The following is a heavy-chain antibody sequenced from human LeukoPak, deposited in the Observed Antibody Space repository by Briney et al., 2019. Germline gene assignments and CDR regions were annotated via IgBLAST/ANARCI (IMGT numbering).Heavy chain of an antibody. CDR2: IEIDESDK. CDR3: AKDGYCSGGSCYPKHFDY. CDR1: GFTLSSYG. Sequence: PGGSRRPSCAASGFTLSSYGMHWVRQAPGKGLEWVAFIEIDESDKYYADSVKGRFTISRDNSRNTLYLQMNSLRAEDTAVYYCAKDGYCSGGSCYPKHFDYWGQGTLVTVSS. J-gene: IGHJ4*02. D-gene: IGHD2-15*01. V-gene: IGHV3-30*02.